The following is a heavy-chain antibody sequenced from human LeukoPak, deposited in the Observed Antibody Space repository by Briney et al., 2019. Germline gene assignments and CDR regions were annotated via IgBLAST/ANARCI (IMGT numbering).Heavy chain of an antibody. V-gene: IGHV4-59*08. Sequence: PSETLSLACSVSGGSINGSSWSWIRQPPGKGLEWIAYMYYTGTTKYNPSLSSRVTISVDASKNQFSLKLTSVTAADTAVYYCARGYTYGDFWGPGTLVTVSS. CDR3: ARGYTYGDF. J-gene: IGHJ4*02. CDR2: MYYTGTT. D-gene: IGHD5-18*01. CDR1: GGSINGSS.